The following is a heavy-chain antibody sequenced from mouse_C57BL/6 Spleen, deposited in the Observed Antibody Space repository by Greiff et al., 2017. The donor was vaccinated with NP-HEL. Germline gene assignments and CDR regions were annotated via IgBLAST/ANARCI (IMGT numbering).Heavy chain of an antibody. Sequence: QVQLKESGAELAKPGASVKLSCKASGYTFTSYWMHWVKQRPGQGLEWIGYINPSSGYTKYNQKFKDKATSTADKSSSTAYMQLSSLTYEDSAVYYCAREDLGAMDYWGQGTSVTVSS. CDR1: GYTFTSYW. V-gene: IGHV1-7*01. CDR3: AREDLGAMDY. J-gene: IGHJ4*01. CDR2: INPSSGYT.